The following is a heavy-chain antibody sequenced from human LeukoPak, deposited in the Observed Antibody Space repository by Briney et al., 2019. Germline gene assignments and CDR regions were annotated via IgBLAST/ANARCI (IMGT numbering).Heavy chain of an antibody. D-gene: IGHD5-12*01. CDR2: ISSSGSTT. CDR3: ARDSESSGYDWGFY. Sequence: GGSLRLSCAASGFTFSSYEMNWVRQAPGKGLEWVSYISSSGSTTYYADSVKGRFTISRDNAKNSLYLRMNSLRAEDTAVYYCARDSESSGYDWGFYWGQGTLVTVSS. V-gene: IGHV3-48*03. J-gene: IGHJ4*02. CDR1: GFTFSSYE.